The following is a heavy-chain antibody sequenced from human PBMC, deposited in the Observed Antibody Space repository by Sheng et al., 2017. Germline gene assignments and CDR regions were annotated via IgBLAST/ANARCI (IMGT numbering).Heavy chain of an antibody. CDR1: GYTFTGYY. CDR2: INPNSGGT. Sequence: QVQLVQSGAEMKKPGASVKVSCKASGYTFTGYYMHWVRQAPGQGLEWMGRINPNSGGTNYAQKFQGRVTMTRDTSISTAYMELSRLRSDDTAVYYCARGGLRYFDWLFYFDYWGQGTLVTVSS. J-gene: IGHJ4*02. CDR3: ARGGLRYFDWLFYFDY. V-gene: IGHV1-2*06. D-gene: IGHD3-9*01.